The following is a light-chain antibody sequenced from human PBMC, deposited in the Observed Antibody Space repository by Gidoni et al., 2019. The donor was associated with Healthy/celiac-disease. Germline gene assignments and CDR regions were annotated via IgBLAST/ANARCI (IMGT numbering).Light chain of an antibody. CDR2: GAS. CDR3: QQYGSSPLT. V-gene: IGKV3-20*01. Sequence: EIVLTQSPGTLSLSPGERATLSCRASQSVSSSYLAWYQQKPGQAPRLLIYGASSRANGIPDRFSGSGSGTDFTLTISRLEPEEFAVYYCQQYGSSPLTFGQGTKVEIK. CDR1: QSVSSSY. J-gene: IGKJ1*01.